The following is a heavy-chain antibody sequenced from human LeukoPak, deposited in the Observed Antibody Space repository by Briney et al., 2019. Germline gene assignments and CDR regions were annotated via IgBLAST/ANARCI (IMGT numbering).Heavy chain of an antibody. CDR3: ASGEYSSSWYEDY. D-gene: IGHD6-13*01. V-gene: IGHV3-11*04. CDR1: GFTFSDYY. Sequence: GGSLRLSCAASGFTFSDYYMSWIRQAPGKGLEWVSYISSSGSTIYYADSVKGRFTISRDNAKNSLYLQMNSLRAEDTAVYYCASGEYSSSWYEDYWGQGTLVTVSS. J-gene: IGHJ4*02. CDR2: ISSSGSTI.